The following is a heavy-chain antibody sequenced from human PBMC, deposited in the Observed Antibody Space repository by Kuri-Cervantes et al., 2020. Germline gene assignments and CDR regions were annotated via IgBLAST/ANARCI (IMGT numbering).Heavy chain of an antibody. V-gene: IGHV3-15*01. Sequence: LSLTCAASGFTFSNAWMSWVRQAPGKGLEWVGRIKSKTDGGTTDYAAPVKGRFTISRDDSKNTLYLQMNSLKTEDTAVYYCTTDHIVVVTAVRYFDYWGQGTLVTVSS. CDR2: IKSKTDGGTT. J-gene: IGHJ4*02. D-gene: IGHD2-21*02. CDR3: TTDHIVVVTAVRYFDY. CDR1: GFTFSNAW.